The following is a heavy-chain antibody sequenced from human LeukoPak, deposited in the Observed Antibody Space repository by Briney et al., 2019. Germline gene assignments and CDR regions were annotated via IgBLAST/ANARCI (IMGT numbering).Heavy chain of an antibody. CDR2: IYYSGST. V-gene: IGHV4-59*01. D-gene: IGHD6-13*01. Sequence: SETLSLTCTVSVGSISSYYSSWIRQPPGKGLEWIGYIYYSGSTNYNPSLKSRVTISVDTSKNQFSLKLSSVTAADTAVYYCARDRWASAGYYYYYMDVWGKGTTVTVSS. J-gene: IGHJ6*03. CDR3: ARDRWASAGYYYYYMDV. CDR1: VGSISSYY.